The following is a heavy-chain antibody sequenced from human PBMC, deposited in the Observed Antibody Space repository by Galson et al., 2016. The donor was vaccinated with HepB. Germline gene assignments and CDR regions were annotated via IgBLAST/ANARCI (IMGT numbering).Heavy chain of an antibody. J-gene: IGHJ4*02. CDR2: IWYDGSNK. CDR1: GFSFSSFG. CDR3: ARSKASGWYGPFGY. Sequence: SLRLSCAASGFSFSSFGTHWVRQAPGKGLEWVAIIWYDGSNKYYADSVKGRFTISRDNSKNTLYLQMNSLRVEDTAVYYCARSKASGWYGPFGYWGQGTLVTVSS. V-gene: IGHV3-33*01. D-gene: IGHD6-19*01.